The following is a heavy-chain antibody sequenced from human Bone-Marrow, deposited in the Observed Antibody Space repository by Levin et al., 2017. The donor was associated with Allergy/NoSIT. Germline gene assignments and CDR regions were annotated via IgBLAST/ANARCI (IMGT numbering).Heavy chain of an antibody. Sequence: GESLRLSCAASGFTVSSNYMSWVRQAPGKGPEWVSVIYSGGSTYYADSVKGRFTISRDNSKNTLYLQMNSLRAEDTAVYYCARGWFGELLSHWGQGTLVTVSS. CDR1: GFTVSSNY. D-gene: IGHD3-10*01. J-gene: IGHJ4*02. V-gene: IGHV3-53*01. CDR3: ARGWFGELLSH. CDR2: IYSGGST.